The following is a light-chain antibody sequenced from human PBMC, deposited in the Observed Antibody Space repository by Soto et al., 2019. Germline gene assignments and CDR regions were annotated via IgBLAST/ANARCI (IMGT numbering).Light chain of an antibody. J-gene: IGKJ5*01. V-gene: IGKV3-15*01. CDR2: GAS. Sequence: EILMTQSPSTLSVSPVEIATLSCRASQSVSTNLAWYQQKPGQAPRLLIYGASTRATGIPARFSGSGSGTEFTLTISSLQSEDFAVYYCQQFHNWPPITFGQGTRLEIK. CDR3: QQFHNWPPIT. CDR1: QSVSTN.